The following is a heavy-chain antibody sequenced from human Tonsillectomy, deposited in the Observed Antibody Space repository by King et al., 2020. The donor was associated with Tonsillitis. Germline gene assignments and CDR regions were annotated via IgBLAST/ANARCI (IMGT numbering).Heavy chain of an antibody. Sequence: VQLPQWGAGLLKPSETLSLTCAVYGGSFSGYSLSWIRQPPGKGLEWIGEINHGGSTNYNPSLQSRVTISVDTSKNQFSLKLRSVTAADTAVYYCARGQFGSSAFDYWGQGTPVTVSS. J-gene: IGHJ4*02. CDR3: ARGQFGSSAFDY. D-gene: IGHD6-6*01. CDR2: INHGGST. CDR1: GGSFSGYS. V-gene: IGHV4-34*01.